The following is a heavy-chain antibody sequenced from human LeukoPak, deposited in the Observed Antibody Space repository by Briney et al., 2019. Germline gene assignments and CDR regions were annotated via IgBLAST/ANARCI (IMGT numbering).Heavy chain of an antibody. CDR2: ISGSGGST. CDR1: GFTFSTYA. CDR3: AKGPFGGNYPAPFDY. V-gene: IGHV3-23*01. D-gene: IGHD4-23*01. J-gene: IGHJ4*02. Sequence: GSLRLSCAASGFTFSTYAMSWVRQAPGKGLEWVSGISGSGGSTYYADSEKGRFTISRDNSKNTLYLQMNSLRAEDTAVYYCAKGPFGGNYPAPFDYWGQGTLVTVSS.